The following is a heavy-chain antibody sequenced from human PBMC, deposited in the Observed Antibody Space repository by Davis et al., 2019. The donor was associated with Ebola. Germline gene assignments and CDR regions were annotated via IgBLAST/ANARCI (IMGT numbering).Heavy chain of an antibody. V-gene: IGHV1-3*01. D-gene: IGHD1-26*01. J-gene: IGHJ5*02. Sequence: AASVKVSCKASGYTFSNYAIHWVRQAPGQRLEWMGWINAGNGNTKYSQKLQARVTITRDTSASTVYMELSSLRSEDTAVYYCARGHTYGRWDDWFDPWGQGTLVTVSS. CDR1: GYTFSNYA. CDR3: ARGHTYGRWDDWFDP. CDR2: INAGNGNT.